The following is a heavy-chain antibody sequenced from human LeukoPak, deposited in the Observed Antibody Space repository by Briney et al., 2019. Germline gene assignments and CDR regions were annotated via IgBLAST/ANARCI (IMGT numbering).Heavy chain of an antibody. CDR2: INTDGTVT. J-gene: IGHJ4*02. CDR1: GFTFSNYE. D-gene: IGHD6-19*01. Sequence: PGGSLRLSCVVSGFTFSNYEMNWVRQVPGKGLESVSRINTDGTVTTYADSVKGRFTVSRDNADNTMFLQMNSVRDEDTAVYYCATKQWLAPPPDSWGQGTPVTVSS. V-gene: IGHV3-74*01. CDR3: ATKQWLAPPPDS.